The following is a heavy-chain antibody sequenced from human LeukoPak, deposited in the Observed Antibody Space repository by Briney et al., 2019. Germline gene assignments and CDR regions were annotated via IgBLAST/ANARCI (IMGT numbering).Heavy chain of an antibody. CDR2: ISGSGGST. Sequence: GGSLRLSCAASGFTFSSYAMSWVRQAPGKGLGWVSAISGSGGSTYYADSVKGRFTISRDNSKNTLYLQMNSLRAEDTAVYYCAKARTMIVVGFTTYFDYWGQGTLVTVSS. D-gene: IGHD3-22*01. V-gene: IGHV3-23*01. CDR3: AKARTMIVVGFTTYFDY. CDR1: GFTFSSYA. J-gene: IGHJ4*02.